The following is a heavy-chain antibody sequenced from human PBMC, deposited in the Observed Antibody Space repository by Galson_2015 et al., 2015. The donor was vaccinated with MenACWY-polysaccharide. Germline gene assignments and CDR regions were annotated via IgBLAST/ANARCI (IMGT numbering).Heavy chain of an antibody. CDR3: AVTSPRIAVAGTRRIDAFDI. Sequence: SVKVSCKASGYTFTGYYMHWVRQAPGQGLEWMGRINPNSGGTNYAQKFQGRVTMTRDTSISTAYMELSRLRSDDTAVYYCAVTSPRIAVAGTRRIDAFDIWGQGTMVTVSS. J-gene: IGHJ3*02. D-gene: IGHD6-19*01. CDR2: INPNSGGT. CDR1: GYTFTGYY. V-gene: IGHV1-2*06.